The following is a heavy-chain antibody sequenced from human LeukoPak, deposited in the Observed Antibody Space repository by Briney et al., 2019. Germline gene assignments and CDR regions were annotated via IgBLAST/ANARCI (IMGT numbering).Heavy chain of an antibody. CDR3: ARDQYRFFDY. V-gene: IGHV3-48*04. CDR2: ISSTSTI. D-gene: IGHD2-2*02. CDR1: GFTFSMHS. Sequence: GGSLRLSCAASGFTFSMHSMNWVRQAPGKGLEWLSFISSTSTIYYADSVKGRFTISRDNAKNSLYLQMNSLRAEDTAVYYCARDQYRFFDYWGQGTLVTVSS. J-gene: IGHJ4*02.